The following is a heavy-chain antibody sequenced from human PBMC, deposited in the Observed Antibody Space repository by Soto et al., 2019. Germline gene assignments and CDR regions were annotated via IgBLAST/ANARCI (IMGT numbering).Heavy chain of an antibody. CDR2: ISGGGDKT. Sequence: LRLSCAASGFTFTSYAMSWVRQAPGKGLEWVSTISGGGDKTYYADSVKGRFTMSRDDVKNTLFLQMNSLRVEGTAVYYCARDIDYCGQGTLVTVSS. CDR3: ARDIDY. J-gene: IGHJ4*02. V-gene: IGHV3-23*01. CDR1: GFTFTSYA.